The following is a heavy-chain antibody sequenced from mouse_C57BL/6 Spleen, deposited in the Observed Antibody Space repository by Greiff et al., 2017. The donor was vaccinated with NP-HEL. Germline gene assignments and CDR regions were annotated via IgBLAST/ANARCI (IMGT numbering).Heavy chain of an antibody. Sequence: EVQLQESGPVLVKPGASVKMSCKASGYTFTDYYMNWVKQSHGKSLEWIGVINPYNGGTSYNQKFKGKATLTVDKSSSTAYMELNSLTSEDSAVYYCARSEVYFDYWGQGTTLTVSS. CDR1: GYTFTDYY. CDR3: ARSEVYFDY. V-gene: IGHV1-19*01. J-gene: IGHJ2*01. CDR2: INPYNGGT.